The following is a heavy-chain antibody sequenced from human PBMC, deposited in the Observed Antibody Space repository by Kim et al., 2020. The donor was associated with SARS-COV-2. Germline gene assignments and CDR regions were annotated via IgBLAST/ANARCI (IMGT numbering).Heavy chain of an antibody. J-gene: IGHJ2*01. Sequence: SETLSLTCTVSGGSISSGDYYWSWIRQPPGKGLEWIGYIYYSGSTYYNPSLKSRVTISVDTSKNQFPLKLSSVTAADTAVYYCARQHGSRITIFGVVIHGDWYFDLWGRGTLVTVSS. V-gene: IGHV4-30-4*01. D-gene: IGHD3-3*01. CDR3: ARQHGSRITIFGVVIHGDWYFDL. CDR1: GGSISSGDYY. CDR2: IYYSGST.